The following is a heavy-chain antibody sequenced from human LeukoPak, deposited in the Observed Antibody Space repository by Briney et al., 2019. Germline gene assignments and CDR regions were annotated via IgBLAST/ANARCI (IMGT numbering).Heavy chain of an antibody. CDR2: INHSGST. CDR1: GGSFSGYY. Sequence: PSETLSLTCAVYGGSFSGYYWSWIRQPPGKGLEWIGEINHSGSTNYNPSLKSRVTISVDTSKNQFSLKLSSVTAADTAVYYCARGRPYSSSWAHSYYFDYWGQGTLVTVSS. V-gene: IGHV4-34*01. J-gene: IGHJ4*02. CDR3: ARGRPYSSSWAHSYYFDY. D-gene: IGHD6-13*01.